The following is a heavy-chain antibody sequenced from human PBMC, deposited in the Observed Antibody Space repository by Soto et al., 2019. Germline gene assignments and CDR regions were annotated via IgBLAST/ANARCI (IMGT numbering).Heavy chain of an antibody. CDR1: GFTFSGYA. D-gene: IGHD3-10*01. Sequence: PGGSLRLSCAASGFTFSGYAMSWVRQAPGKGLEWVSVIHGGGNSAYYADSVKGRFTISRDNSKNTLYLQMNGLRAEDTAVYYCAKDSRVTMVRGVIIPPGYWGQGTLVTVSS. CDR2: IHGGGNSA. J-gene: IGHJ4*02. CDR3: AKDSRVTMVRGVIIPPGY. V-gene: IGHV3-23*01.